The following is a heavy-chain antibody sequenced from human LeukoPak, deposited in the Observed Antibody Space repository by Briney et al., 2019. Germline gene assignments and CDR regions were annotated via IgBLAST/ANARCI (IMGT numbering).Heavy chain of an antibody. D-gene: IGHD3-10*01. Sequence: GGSLRLSCTASGFTLSSYWMSWVRQAPGKGLEWVANIKQDGSEKYYVDSVKGRFIISRDNAKNSLYLQMDSLRAEDTAVYYCARAPGGNYGSGNYYYYYYGMDVWGQGTTVTVSS. CDR2: IKQDGSEK. V-gene: IGHV3-7*01. CDR3: ARAPGGNYGSGNYYYYYYGMDV. J-gene: IGHJ6*02. CDR1: GFTLSSYW.